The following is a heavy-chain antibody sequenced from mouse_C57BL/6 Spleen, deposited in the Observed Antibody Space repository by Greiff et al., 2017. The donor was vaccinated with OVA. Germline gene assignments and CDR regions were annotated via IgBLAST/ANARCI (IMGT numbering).Heavy chain of an antibody. CDR3: ARGDYYYAMDY. V-gene: IGHV1-55*01. CDR2: IYPGSGST. J-gene: IGHJ4*01. CDR1: GYTFTSYW. Sequence: VQLKQPGAELVKPGASVKMSCKASGYTFTSYWITWVKQRPGQGLEWIGDIYPGSGSTNYNEKFKSKATLTVDTSSSTAYMQLSSLTSEDSAVYYCARGDYYYAMDYWGQGTSVTVSS.